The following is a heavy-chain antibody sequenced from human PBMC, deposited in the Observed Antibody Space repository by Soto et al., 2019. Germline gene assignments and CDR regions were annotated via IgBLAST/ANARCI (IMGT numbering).Heavy chain of an antibody. CDR2: IFYSGST. D-gene: IGHD2-8*02. J-gene: IGHJ4*02. CDR3: ARDKITGLFDY. Sequence: PSETLSLTCTVSGGSISNYYWSWIRQPPGRGLGWIGHIFYSGSTNYNPALKSRVTISVDTSKNQFSLKLTSVTAADTAVYYCARDKITGLFDYWGQGTLVTVSS. V-gene: IGHV4-59*12. CDR1: GGSISNYY.